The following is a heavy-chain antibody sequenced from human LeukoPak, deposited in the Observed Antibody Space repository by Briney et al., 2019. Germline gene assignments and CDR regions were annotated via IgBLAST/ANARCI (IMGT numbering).Heavy chain of an antibody. J-gene: IGHJ6*02. CDR1: GFTFDDYA. D-gene: IGHD1-26*01. CDR2: ISWNSGSI. Sequence: GGSLRLSCAASGFTFDDYAMPWVRQAPGKGLEWVSGISWNSGSIGYADSVKGRFTISRDNAKNSLYLQMNSLRAEDTALYYCAKDIRGVKRGNYYYGMDVWGQGTTVTVSS. CDR3: AKDIRGVKRGNYYYGMDV. V-gene: IGHV3-9*01.